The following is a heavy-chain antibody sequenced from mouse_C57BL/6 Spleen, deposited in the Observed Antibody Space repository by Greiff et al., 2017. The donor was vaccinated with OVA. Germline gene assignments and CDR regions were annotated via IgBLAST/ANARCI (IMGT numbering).Heavy chain of an antibody. D-gene: IGHD2-1*01. J-gene: IGHJ4*01. V-gene: IGHV1-55*01. CDR3: ARAVYYGNYVDYYAMDY. CDR1: GYTFTSYW. Sequence: QVQLQQPGAELVKPGASVKMSCKASGYTFTSYWITWVKQRPGQGLEWIGDIYPGSGSTNYNEKFKSKATLTVDTSSSTAYMQLSSLTSEDSAVYYCARAVYYGNYVDYYAMDYWGQGTSVTVSS. CDR2: IYPGSGST.